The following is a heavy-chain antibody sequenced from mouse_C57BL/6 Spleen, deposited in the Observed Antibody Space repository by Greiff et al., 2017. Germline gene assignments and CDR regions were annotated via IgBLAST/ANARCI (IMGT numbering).Heavy chain of an antibody. Sequence: QVQLQQPGAELVKPGASVKLSCTASGYTFTSYWMQWVKQRPGQGLEWSGEIDPSDSYTNYNQKFTGKATLTVDTSSSTAYMQLSSLTSEDSAVYYCARGTVVAPSDYWGQGTTLTVSS. J-gene: IGHJ2*01. D-gene: IGHD1-1*01. CDR3: ARGTVVAPSDY. CDR2: IDPSDSYT. CDR1: GYTFTSYW. V-gene: IGHV1-50*01.